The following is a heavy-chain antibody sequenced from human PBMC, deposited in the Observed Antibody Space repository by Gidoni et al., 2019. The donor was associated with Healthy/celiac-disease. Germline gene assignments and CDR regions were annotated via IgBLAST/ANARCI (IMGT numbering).Heavy chain of an antibody. Sequence: EVQLVGCGGGLVRPGRSLRLSCPAPVFDCHFYAMHCVRQAPGQGLEWVCGSRWNSCSIGYADSVKGRFTISRDKSKNSRYLQMNSLKAEDTTLYYCAKDVGCVWFGELSTKSAFDIWGQGTMVTVSS. CDR1: VFDCHFYA. CDR3: AKDVGCVWFGELSTKSAFDI. D-gene: IGHD3-10*01. CDR2: SRWNSCSI. J-gene: IGHJ3*02. V-gene: IGHV3-9*01.